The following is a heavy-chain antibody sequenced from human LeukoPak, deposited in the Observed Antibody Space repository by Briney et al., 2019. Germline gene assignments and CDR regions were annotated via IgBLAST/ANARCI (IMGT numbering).Heavy chain of an antibody. V-gene: IGHV3-21*01. CDR1: GFTFSSYS. D-gene: IGHD3-22*01. CDR3: AREAAYYYDSSGYEFDY. J-gene: IGHJ4*02. CDR2: ISSSSSYI. Sequence: PGGSLRLSCAASGFTFSSYSMNWVRQAPGKGLEWVSSISSSSSYIYYADSVKGRFTISRDNAKNSLYLQMNSLRAEGTAVYYCAREAAYYYDSSGYEFDYWGQGTLVTVSS.